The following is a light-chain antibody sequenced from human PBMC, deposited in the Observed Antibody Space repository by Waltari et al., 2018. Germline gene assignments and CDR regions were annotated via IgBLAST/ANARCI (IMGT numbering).Light chain of an antibody. Sequence: EIMLTQSPATLSLSPGARATLSCRASQSVSDSLDWYQHKPGQAPRLLVYDASNRATGVPARFSGSGSGTHFTLTISSLEPADFAVYYCQHRSGPFGPGTKVDFK. J-gene: IGKJ3*01. CDR3: QHRSGP. CDR2: DAS. CDR1: QSVSDS. V-gene: IGKV3-11*01.